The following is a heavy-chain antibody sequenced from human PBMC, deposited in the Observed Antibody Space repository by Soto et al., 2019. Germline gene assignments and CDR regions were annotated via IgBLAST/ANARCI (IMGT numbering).Heavy chain of an antibody. CDR3: ARERIAVAGQGNDY. Sequence: GASVKVSCKASGYTFTSYAMHWVRQAPGQRLEWKGWINAGNGNTKYSQKFQGRVTITRDTSASTAYMELSSLRSEDTAVYYCARERIAVAGQGNDYWGQGTLVTVSS. CDR1: GYTFTSYA. V-gene: IGHV1-3*01. CDR2: INAGNGNT. D-gene: IGHD6-19*01. J-gene: IGHJ4*02.